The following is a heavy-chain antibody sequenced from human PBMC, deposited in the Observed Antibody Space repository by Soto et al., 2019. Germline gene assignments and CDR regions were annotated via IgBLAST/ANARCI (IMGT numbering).Heavy chain of an antibody. D-gene: IGHD4-17*01. Sequence: GGSLRLSCAASGFTFSSYAMSWVRQAPGKGLEWVSTISGSGTTTFYADSVKGRFTISSDNSKNTLYLQMNSLRAEDTAVYYCAKNSENFGDSKYDYWGQGTLVTVSS. J-gene: IGHJ4*02. CDR1: GFTFSSYA. CDR3: AKNSENFGDSKYDY. CDR2: ISGSGTTT. V-gene: IGHV3-23*01.